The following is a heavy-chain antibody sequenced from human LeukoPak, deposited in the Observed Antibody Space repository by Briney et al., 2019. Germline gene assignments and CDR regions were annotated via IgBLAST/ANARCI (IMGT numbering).Heavy chain of an antibody. V-gene: IGHV1-18*01. CDR1: GYTFTSYG. CDR3: ARDDNYDFWSGYGYLDY. Sequence: ASVKVSCKASGYTFTSYGISWVRQAPGQGLEWMGWISAYNGNTNYAQKLQGRVTMTTDTSTSTAYMELRSLRSDDTAVYYCARDDNYDFWSGYGYLDYWGQGTLVTVSS. J-gene: IGHJ4*02. CDR2: ISAYNGNT. D-gene: IGHD3-3*01.